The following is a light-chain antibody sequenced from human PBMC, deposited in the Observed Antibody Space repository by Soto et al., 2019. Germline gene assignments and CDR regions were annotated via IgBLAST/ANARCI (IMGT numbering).Light chain of an antibody. CDR2: GAS. V-gene: IGKV3-20*01. CDR3: QQYLRSPRT. J-gene: IGKJ1*01. CDR1: QSVDSSY. Sequence: EIVWTQSPGTLSLSPGERATLSCRASQSVDSSYLAWYYQRPGQAPRLLIYGASSRATGIPDRFSGSGSGTDFTLTISRLEPEDFAVYYCQQYLRSPRTFGQGTKVDI.